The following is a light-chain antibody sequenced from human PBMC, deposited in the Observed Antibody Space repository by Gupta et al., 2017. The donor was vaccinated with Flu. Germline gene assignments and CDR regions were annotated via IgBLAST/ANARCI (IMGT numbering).Light chain of an antibody. J-gene: IGLJ2*01. CDR1: SSNFGTYG. CDR2: SND. CDR3: VTWDDRLNGLV. Sequence: QSVLTQPPSASGTPGQRVTISCSGSSSNFGTYGVHWYQQLPGSAPKLLIYSNDHRPSGVPARFSGSKSVTSASLAISGLQSQDEADYYCVTWDDRLNGLVFGGGTKLTVL. V-gene: IGLV1-44*01.